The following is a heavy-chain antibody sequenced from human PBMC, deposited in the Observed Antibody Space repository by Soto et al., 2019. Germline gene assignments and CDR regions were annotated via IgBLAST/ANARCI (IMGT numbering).Heavy chain of an antibody. V-gene: IGHV1-18*04. J-gene: IGHJ4*02. Sequence: ASVKVSCKASGYTFTSYSISWVRQAPGQGLEWMGWISAYNGNTNYAQKLQGRVTMTTDTSTSTAYMELRSLRSDDTAVYYCARDRTARIFGVVTDFDYWGQGTLVTVSS. CDR3: ARDRTARIFGVVTDFDY. CDR2: ISAYNGNT. D-gene: IGHD3-3*01. CDR1: GYTFTSYS.